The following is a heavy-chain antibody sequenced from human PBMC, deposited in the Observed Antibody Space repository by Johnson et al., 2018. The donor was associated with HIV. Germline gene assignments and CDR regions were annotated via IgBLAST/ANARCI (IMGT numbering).Heavy chain of an antibody. Sequence: MLLVESGGGLVKPGGSLRLSCAASGFTFSSYDMHWVRQATGKGLEWVSAIGTAGDTYYPGSVKGRFTISRENAKNSLYLQMNSLRAGDTAVYYCARGERFGGTQEAFDIWGQGTMVTVSS. J-gene: IGHJ3*02. CDR3: ARGERFGGTQEAFDI. CDR1: GFTFSSYD. D-gene: IGHD1-26*01. V-gene: IGHV3-13*01. CDR2: IGTAGDT.